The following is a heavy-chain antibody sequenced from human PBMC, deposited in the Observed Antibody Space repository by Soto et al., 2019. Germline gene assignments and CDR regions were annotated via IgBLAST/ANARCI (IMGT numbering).Heavy chain of an antibody. Sequence: QVQLVQSGAEVKKSGASVQVSCKASGYTSTSHDINRVRQATGQGLEWMGWMNPNSGNTGYAQKFPGRVTMTRNTSISTAYMELSSLRSEDTAVYYCARWDYGDYARFDYWGQGTLVTVSS. CDR2: MNPNSGNT. V-gene: IGHV1-8*01. D-gene: IGHD4-17*01. CDR3: ARWDYGDYARFDY. CDR1: GYTSTSHD. J-gene: IGHJ4*02.